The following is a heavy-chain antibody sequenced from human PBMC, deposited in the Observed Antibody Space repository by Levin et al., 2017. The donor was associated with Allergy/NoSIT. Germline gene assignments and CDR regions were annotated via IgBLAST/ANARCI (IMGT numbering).Heavy chain of an antibody. CDR1: GDSVSGNSAA. CDR3: ARGESRSGSYTY. D-gene: IGHD1-26*01. CDR2: TYYRSKWYN. Sequence: SQTLSLTCAISGDSVSGNSAAWNWIRQSPSRGLEWLGRTYYRSKWYNDYAISMKSRISINPDTSKNQFSLQLNSVTPEDTAVYYCARGESRSGSYTYWGQGTLVTVSS. V-gene: IGHV6-1*01. J-gene: IGHJ4*02.